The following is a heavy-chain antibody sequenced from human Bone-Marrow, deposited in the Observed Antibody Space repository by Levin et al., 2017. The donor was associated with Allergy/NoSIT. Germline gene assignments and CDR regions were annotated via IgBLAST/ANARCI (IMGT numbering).Heavy chain of an antibody. CDR2: IYYSGTT. V-gene: IGHV4-61*01. CDR1: GGSVSRGSYY. D-gene: IGHD2-15*01. Sequence: SQTLSLTCTVSGGSVSRGSYYWSWIRQPPGKGLEWIGYIYYSGTTNYNPSFKSRVTISVDTSKNQVSVKMRSVTAADTAVYYCATSSGGNCYGCVGPFDNWGQGTLVTVSS. CDR3: ATSSGGNCYGCVGPFDN. J-gene: IGHJ4*02.